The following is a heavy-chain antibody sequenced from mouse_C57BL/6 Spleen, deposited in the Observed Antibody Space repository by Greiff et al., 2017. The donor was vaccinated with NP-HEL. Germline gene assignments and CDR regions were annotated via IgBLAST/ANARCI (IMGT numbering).Heavy chain of an antibody. CDR2: IRNKANGYTT. CDR1: GFTFTDYY. D-gene: IGHD4-1*01. CDR3: ARASWAEGFAY. Sequence: EVQLVESGGGLVQPGGSLSLSCAASGFTFTDYYMSWVRQPPGKALEWLGFIRNKANGYTTEYSAPVKGRFTISRDNSQSILYLRMNALRAEDSASYYCARASWAEGFAYWGQGTLVTVSA. J-gene: IGHJ3*01. V-gene: IGHV7-3*01.